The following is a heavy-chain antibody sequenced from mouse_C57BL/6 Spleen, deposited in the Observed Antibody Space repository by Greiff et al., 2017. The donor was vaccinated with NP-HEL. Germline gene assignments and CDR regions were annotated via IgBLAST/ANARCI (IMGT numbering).Heavy chain of an antibody. J-gene: IGHJ4*01. V-gene: IGHV1-80*01. Sequence: QVHVKQSGAELVKPGASVKISCKASGYAFSSYWMNWVKQRPGKGLEWIGQIYPGDGDTNYNGKFKGKATLTADKSSSTAYMQLSSLTSEDSAVLFGERARNYCGSGGQGESYDEAMDYWGQGTSVTVSS. CDR2: IYPGDGDT. CDR1: GYAFSSYW. CDR3: ERARNYCGSGGQGESYDEAMDY. D-gene: IGHD1-1*01.